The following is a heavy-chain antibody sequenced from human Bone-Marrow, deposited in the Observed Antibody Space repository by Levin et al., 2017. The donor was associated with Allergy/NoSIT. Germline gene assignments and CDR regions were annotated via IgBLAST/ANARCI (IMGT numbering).Heavy chain of an antibody. CDR3: VKDRARNYVWPDHYHYYMDV. J-gene: IGHJ6*03. CDR2: ISGSGDKT. CDR1: GFTFNTRA. Sequence: PGGSLRLSCAASGFTFNTRAMSWVRQAPGKGLEWVSGISGSGDKTYYADSVKGRFTISRDTSKEMMFLQMNSLRVEDTATYYCVKDRARNYVWPDHYHYYMDVWGNGTTVAVSS. D-gene: IGHD3-16*01. V-gene: IGHV3-23*01.